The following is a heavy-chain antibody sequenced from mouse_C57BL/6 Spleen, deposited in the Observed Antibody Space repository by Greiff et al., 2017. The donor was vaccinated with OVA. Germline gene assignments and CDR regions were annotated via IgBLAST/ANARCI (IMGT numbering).Heavy chain of an antibody. V-gene: IGHV5-9-1*02. CDR1: GFTFSSYA. J-gene: IGHJ1*03. CDR3: TREEVTTRSYFDV. CDR2: ISSGGDYI. D-gene: IGHD2-2*01. Sequence: EVQVVESGAGLVKPGGSLKLSCAASGFTFSSYAMSWVRQTPEKRLEWVAYISSGGDYIYYADTVKGRFTISRDNARNTLYLQMSSLKSEDTAMYYCTREEVTTRSYFDVWGTGTTVTVSS.